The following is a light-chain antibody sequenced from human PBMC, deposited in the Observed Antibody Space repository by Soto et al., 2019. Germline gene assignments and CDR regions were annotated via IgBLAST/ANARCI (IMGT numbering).Light chain of an antibody. CDR3: QQYNSYPWT. CDR2: DAS. Sequence: DIQMTQSPSTLSASVGDRGTITCRASQSISSWLAWYQQKPGKAPKLLIYDASSLESGVPSRFSGSGSWTEFTLTITSLQPDDVATYYDQQYNSYPWTCGQGTKVEIK. J-gene: IGKJ1*01. CDR1: QSISSW. V-gene: IGKV1-5*01.